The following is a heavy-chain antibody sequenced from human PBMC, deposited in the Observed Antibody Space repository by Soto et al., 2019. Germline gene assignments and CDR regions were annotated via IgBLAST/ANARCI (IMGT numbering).Heavy chain of an antibody. J-gene: IGHJ4*02. CDR3: ARDGGYSYGPFDY. CDR2: ISSSSSTI. Sequence: GGSLRLSCAASGFTFSSYSMNWVLQAPGKGLEWVSYISSSSSTIYYADSVKGRFTISRDNAKNSLYLQMNSLRAEDTAVYYCARDGGYSYGPFDYWGQGTLVTVSS. CDR1: GFTFSSYS. V-gene: IGHV3-48*01. D-gene: IGHD5-18*01.